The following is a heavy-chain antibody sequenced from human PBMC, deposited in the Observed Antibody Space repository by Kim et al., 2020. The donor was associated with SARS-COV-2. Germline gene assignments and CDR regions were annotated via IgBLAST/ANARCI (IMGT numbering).Heavy chain of an antibody. Sequence: GGSLRLSCAASGFTFDDYAMHWVRQAPGKGLEWVSGISWNSGSIGYADSVKGRFTISRDNAKNSLYLQMNSLRAEDTALYYCAKDLWSGAQYGMDVWGQGTTVTVSS. D-gene: IGHD3-10*01. CDR2: ISWNSGSI. J-gene: IGHJ6*02. CDR3: AKDLWSGAQYGMDV. V-gene: IGHV3-9*01. CDR1: GFTFDDYA.